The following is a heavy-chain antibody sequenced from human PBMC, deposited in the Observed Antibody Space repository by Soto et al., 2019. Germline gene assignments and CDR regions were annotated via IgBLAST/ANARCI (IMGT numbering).Heavy chain of an antibody. V-gene: IGHV3-73*01. CDR3: SRITAWATVVVPGAFDI. Sequence: GGSLRLSCAASGFNFSDSTIHWVRQASGKGLEWVGRIRSKANNYAATFGASVKGRFTISRDDSKNTAYLQMNSLKTEDTAVYYCSRITAWATVVVPGAFDIWGQGTVVTVSS. CDR1: GFNFSDST. J-gene: IGHJ3*02. CDR2: IRSKANNYAA. D-gene: IGHD2-15*01.